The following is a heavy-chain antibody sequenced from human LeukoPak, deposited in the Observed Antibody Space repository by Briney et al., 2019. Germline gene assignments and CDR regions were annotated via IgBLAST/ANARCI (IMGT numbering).Heavy chain of an antibody. Sequence: SETLSLTCAVSGGSISSGGYSWSWIRQPPGKGLEWIGYIYHSGSTYYNPSLKSRVTISVDRSKNQFSLKLSSVTAADTAVYHCAREIGQYQLLSNWFDPWGQGTLVTVSS. CDR1: GGSISSGGYS. D-gene: IGHD2-2*01. V-gene: IGHV4-30-2*01. CDR2: IYHSGST. CDR3: AREIGQYQLLSNWFDP. J-gene: IGHJ5*02.